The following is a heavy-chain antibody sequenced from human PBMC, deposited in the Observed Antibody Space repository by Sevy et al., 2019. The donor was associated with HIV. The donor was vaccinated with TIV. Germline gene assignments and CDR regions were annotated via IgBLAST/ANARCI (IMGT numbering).Heavy chain of an antibody. J-gene: IGHJ4*02. CDR1: GGSITSLY. CDR3: AGENAWGRGYS. V-gene: IGHV4-59*08. Sequence: SETLSLTCTVSGGSITSLYWNWIRQPPGKGLEWSANIYYNGHINYNPSLKSRVTLSLDTSKNQFTLRLSSETAADTAMYYCAGENAWGRGYSWGQGTLVTVSS. D-gene: IGHD1-26*01. CDR2: IYYNGHI.